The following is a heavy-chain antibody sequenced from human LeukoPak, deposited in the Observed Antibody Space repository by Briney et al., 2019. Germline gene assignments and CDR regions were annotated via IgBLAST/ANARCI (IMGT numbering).Heavy chain of an antibody. V-gene: IGHV1-2*02. CDR3: ARDTYGGSYFPLPY. Sequence: ASVKVSCKASGYTFSGYYIHGVRQAPGQGLEWMGWLSPKSGATKYAQKFQGRVTLTRDLSLSTAYMDLNSLTSDDTAVYYCARDTYGGSYFPLPYWGQGTLVTVFS. D-gene: IGHD1-26*01. CDR2: LSPKSGAT. J-gene: IGHJ4*02. CDR1: GYTFSGYY.